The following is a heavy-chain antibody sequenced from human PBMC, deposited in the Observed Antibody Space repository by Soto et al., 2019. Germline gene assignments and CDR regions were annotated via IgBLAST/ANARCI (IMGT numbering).Heavy chain of an antibody. CDR3: ARIATTTLGGPIDY. D-gene: IGHD4-4*01. J-gene: IGHJ4*02. V-gene: IGHV4-28*05. CDR1: GYFISSSHW. CDR2: INYSGSF. Sequence: PSETLSLTCRVSGYFISSSHWWGWIRQPPGKGLEWIGHINYSGSFYHDPSLKSRVTMSLDTSKHQFSLRLSSVTAVDTAVYYCARIATTTLGGPIDYWGRGTLVTVSS.